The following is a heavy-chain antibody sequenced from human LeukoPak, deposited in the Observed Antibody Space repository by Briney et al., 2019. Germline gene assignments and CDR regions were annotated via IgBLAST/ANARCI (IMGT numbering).Heavy chain of an antibody. V-gene: IGHV4-34*01. J-gene: IGHJ4*02. Sequence: SETLSLTCAVYGGSFSGYYWSWIRQPPGKGLEWIGEINHSGSTNYNPSLKSRVTISVDTSKNQFSLKLSSVTAADTAVYYCARHSGSYQFDYWGQGTLVTVSS. CDR2: INHSGST. CDR3: ARHSGSYQFDY. CDR1: GGSFSGYY. D-gene: IGHD1-26*01.